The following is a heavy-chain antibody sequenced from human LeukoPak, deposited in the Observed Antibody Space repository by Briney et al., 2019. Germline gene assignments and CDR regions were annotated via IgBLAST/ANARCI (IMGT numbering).Heavy chain of an antibody. CDR2: INAGNGNT. CDR1: GYTFTSYA. Sequence: GASVKVSCKASGYTFTSYAMHWVRQAPGQRLEWMGWINAGNGNTKYSQEFQGRVTITRDTSASTAYMELSSLRSEDMAVYYCARSERDDWLLNPGAFDIWGQGTMVTVSS. J-gene: IGHJ3*02. D-gene: IGHD3/OR15-3a*01. V-gene: IGHV1-3*03. CDR3: ARSERDDWLLNPGAFDI.